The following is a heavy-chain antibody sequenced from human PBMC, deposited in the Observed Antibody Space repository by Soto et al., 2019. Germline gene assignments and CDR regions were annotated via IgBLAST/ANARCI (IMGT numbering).Heavy chain of an antibody. Sequence: SETLSLTCTVSGGSISSGGYYWSWIRQHPGKGLEWIGYIYYSGSTYYNPSLKSRVTISVDTSKNQFSLKLSSVTAADTAVYYCAREGYCRGGRCPQLLFEPWGQGTLVTVSS. J-gene: IGHJ5*02. CDR3: AREGYCRGGRCPQLLFEP. D-gene: IGHD2-15*01. V-gene: IGHV4-31*03. CDR2: IYYSGST. CDR1: GGSISSGGYY.